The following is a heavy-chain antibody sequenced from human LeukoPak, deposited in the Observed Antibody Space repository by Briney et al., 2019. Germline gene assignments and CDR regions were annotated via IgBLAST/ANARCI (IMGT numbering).Heavy chain of an antibody. Sequence: SETLSLTCTVSGYSISSGYYWSWIRQPPGKGLEWIGEINHSGSTNYNPSLKSRVTISVDTSKNQFSLKLSSVTAADTAVYYCARGLGAVAGNKPFDYWGQGTLVTVSS. CDR3: ARGLGAVAGNKPFDY. V-gene: IGHV4-38-2*02. CDR2: INHSGST. CDR1: GYSISSGYY. J-gene: IGHJ4*02. D-gene: IGHD6-19*01.